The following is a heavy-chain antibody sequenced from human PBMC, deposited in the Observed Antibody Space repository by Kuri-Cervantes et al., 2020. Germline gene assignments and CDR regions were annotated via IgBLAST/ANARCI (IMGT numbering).Heavy chain of an antibody. CDR1: GYTFTSYG. CDR3: ARGDEDSTGYYYDWYFDL. J-gene: IGHJ2*01. CDR2: ISAYNGDT. V-gene: IGHV1-18*01. D-gene: IGHD3-22*01. Sequence: ASVKVSCKASGYTFTSYGISWVRQAPGQGLEWMGWISAYNGDTNYAQKLQGRVTMTTDTSTSTAYMELRSLRSDDTAVYYCARGDEDSTGYYYDWYFDLWGRGTLVTVSS.